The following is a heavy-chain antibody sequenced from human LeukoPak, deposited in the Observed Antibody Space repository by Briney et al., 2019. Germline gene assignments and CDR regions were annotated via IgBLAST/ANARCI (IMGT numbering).Heavy chain of an antibody. V-gene: IGHV3-20*01. Sequence: GGSLRLSCAASGFTFSDHYMDWVRQAPGKGLEWVSGINWNGGSTGYADSVKGRFTISRDNAKNSLYLQMNSLRAEDTALYHCARVRGKPSYYYYYMDVWGKGTTVTVSS. CDR2: INWNGGST. CDR1: GFTFSDHY. J-gene: IGHJ6*03. CDR3: ARVRGKPSYYYYYMDV.